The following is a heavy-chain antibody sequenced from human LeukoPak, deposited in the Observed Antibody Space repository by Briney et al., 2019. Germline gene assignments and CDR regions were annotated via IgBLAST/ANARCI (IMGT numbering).Heavy chain of an antibody. J-gene: IGHJ3*02. Sequence: PSETLSLTCTVSGGFISSGDYYWNWIRQHPGKGLEWIGYIYYSGSTYYNPSLKSRVTISVDTSKNQFSLKLSSVTAADTAVYYCARDLLYYDTSAYYPPGAFDIWGQGTMVTVSS. CDR3: ARDLLYYDTSAYYPPGAFDI. V-gene: IGHV4-31*03. D-gene: IGHD3-22*01. CDR2: IYYSGST. CDR1: GGFISSGDYY.